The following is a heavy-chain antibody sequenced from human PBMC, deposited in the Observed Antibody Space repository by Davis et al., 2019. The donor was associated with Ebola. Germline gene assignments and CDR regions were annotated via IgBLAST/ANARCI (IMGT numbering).Heavy chain of an antibody. CDR3: AKAGSTRDYYYYYMDV. CDR2: ISGSGGST. V-gene: IGHV3-23*01. Sequence: GESLKISCAASGFTFSSYAMSWVRQAPGKGLEWVSAISGSGGSTYYADSVKGRFTISRDNSKNTLYLQMNSLRAEDTAVYYCAKAGSTRDYYYYYMDVWGKGTTVTVSS. J-gene: IGHJ6*03. D-gene: IGHD2-2*01. CDR1: GFTFSSYA.